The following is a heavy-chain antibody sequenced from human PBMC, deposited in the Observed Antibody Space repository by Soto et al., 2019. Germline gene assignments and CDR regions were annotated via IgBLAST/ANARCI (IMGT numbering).Heavy chain of an antibody. CDR1: GFTFSDYY. CDR3: ARYSRVYHGSGSLVDV. CDR2: ISSSGNTV. V-gene: IGHV3-11*01. D-gene: IGHD3-10*01. J-gene: IGHJ4*02. Sequence: PGGSLRLSCAASGFTFSDYYMSWIRQAPGKGLEWISYISSSGNTVYYADSVEGRFTISRDNAQNSLYLQMNNLRAEDTAVYYCARYSRVYHGSGSLVDVWGQGTFVT.